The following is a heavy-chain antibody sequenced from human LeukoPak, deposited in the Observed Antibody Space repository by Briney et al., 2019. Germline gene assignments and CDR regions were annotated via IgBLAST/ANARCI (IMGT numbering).Heavy chain of an antibody. J-gene: IGHJ4*02. CDR2: ISSSSTI. D-gene: IGHD3-22*01. Sequence: GGSLRLSCAASGFTFSSYSMNWVRQAPGKGLEWVSYISSSSTIYYADSVKGRFTISRDNAKNSLYLQMNSLSDEDTAVYYCARDIYYDSSGYYYAHLDYWGQGTLVTVSS. CDR3: ARDIYYDSSGYYYAHLDY. CDR1: GFTFSSYS. V-gene: IGHV3-48*02.